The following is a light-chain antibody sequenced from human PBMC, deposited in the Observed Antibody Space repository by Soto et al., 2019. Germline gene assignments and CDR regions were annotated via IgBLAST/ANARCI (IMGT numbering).Light chain of an antibody. V-gene: IGLV1-40*01. J-gene: IGLJ2*01. CDR1: SSNIGAGYD. CDR3: QSYDSSLSGPVV. Sequence: QPVLTQPPSVSGAPGQRVTISCTGSSSNIGAGYDVHWYQQLPGTAPKLLIYGNSNRPSGVPDRFSGSKSGNSASLAITGLQAEDEADYYCQSYDSSLSGPVVFGGGTKLTVL. CDR2: GNS.